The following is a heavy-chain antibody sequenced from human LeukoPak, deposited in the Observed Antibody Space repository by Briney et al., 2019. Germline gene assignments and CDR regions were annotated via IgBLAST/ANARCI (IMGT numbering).Heavy chain of an antibody. J-gene: IGHJ4*02. CDR3: VCLGLGGLSLD. D-gene: IGHD3-16*01. V-gene: IGHV3-74*01. CDR2: VNSDGSGT. Sequence: GGSLRLSCPASGFTFGSYSMHWFRQAPGKGLGWVSHVNSDGSGTDYADSVKGRFTISRDNAKNTLYLQMNSLRVEDTAVYYCVCLGLGGLSLDWGQGTLVTVSS. CDR1: GFTFGSYS.